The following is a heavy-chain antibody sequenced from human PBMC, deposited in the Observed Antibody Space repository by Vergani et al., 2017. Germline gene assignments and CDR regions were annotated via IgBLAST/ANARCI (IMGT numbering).Heavy chain of an antibody. J-gene: IGHJ6*02. D-gene: IGHD3-22*01. V-gene: IGHV1-18*01. CDR3: ARDHVEGAYYYDSSGYYLYYYYGMDV. Sequence: QVQLVQSGAEVKKPGASVKVSCKASGYTFTSYGISWVRQAPGQGLEWMGWISAYNGNTNYAQMLQGRVTMTTDTSTSTAYMELRSLRSDDTAVYYCARDHVEGAYYYDSSGYYLYYYYGMDVWGQGTTVTVSS. CDR2: ISAYNGNT. CDR1: GYTFTSYG.